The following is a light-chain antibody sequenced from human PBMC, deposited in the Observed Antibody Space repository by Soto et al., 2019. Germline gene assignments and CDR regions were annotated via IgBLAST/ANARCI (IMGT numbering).Light chain of an antibody. J-gene: IGKJ1*01. CDR2: GAS. CDR1: HSVSSN. V-gene: IGKV3D-15*01. Sequence: EIVMTQSPATLSVSPGERATLSCRASHSVSSNLAWYQQKPGQAPRLLIYGASSRATGIPDRFSGSGSVTDFTLTISRLEPEDFAVYYCQPRFGQGTKVDIK. CDR3: QPR.